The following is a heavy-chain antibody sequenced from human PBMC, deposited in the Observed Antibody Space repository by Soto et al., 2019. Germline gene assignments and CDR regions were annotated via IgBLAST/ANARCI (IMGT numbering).Heavy chain of an antibody. V-gene: IGHV3-21*01. CDR1: GFTFSSYS. CDR2: ISSSSSYI. CDR3: ARDARGLRYFDWPSDY. D-gene: IGHD3-9*01. J-gene: IGHJ4*02. Sequence: GGSLRLSCAASGFTFSSYSMNWVRQAPGKGLEWVSSISSSSSYIYYADSVKGRFTISRDNAKNSLYLQMNSLRAEDTAVYYCARDARGLRYFDWPSDYWGQGTLVTSPQ.